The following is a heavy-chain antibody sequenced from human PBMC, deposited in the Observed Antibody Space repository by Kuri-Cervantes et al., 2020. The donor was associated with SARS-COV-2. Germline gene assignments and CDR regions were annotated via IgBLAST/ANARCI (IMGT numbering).Heavy chain of an antibody. D-gene: IGHD5-18*01. Sequence: SETLSLTCAVYGGSFSGYYWSWIRQPPGKGLEWIGEINHSGSTNYNPSLKSRVTVSVDTSKNQFSLKLSSVTAADTAVYYCARYDSYDYYFDYWGQGTLVTVSS. V-gene: IGHV4-34*01. CDR3: ARYDSYDYYFDY. CDR1: GGSFSGYY. CDR2: INHSGST. J-gene: IGHJ4*02.